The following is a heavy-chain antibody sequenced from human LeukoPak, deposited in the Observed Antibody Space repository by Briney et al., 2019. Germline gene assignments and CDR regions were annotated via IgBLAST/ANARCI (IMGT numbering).Heavy chain of an antibody. CDR3: AKDDAWLRFGE. D-gene: IGHD3-10*01. V-gene: IGHV3-23*01. J-gene: IGHJ4*02. CDR1: GLTVSSNHG. Sequence: GGSLRLSCAASGLTVSSNHGMNWVRQAPGKGLEWVSGISPSGDITYYADSVKGRFTISRDNSKNTLYLEVISLTAEDTAVYYCAKDDAWLRFGEWSQGTLVTVSS. CDR2: ISPSGDIT.